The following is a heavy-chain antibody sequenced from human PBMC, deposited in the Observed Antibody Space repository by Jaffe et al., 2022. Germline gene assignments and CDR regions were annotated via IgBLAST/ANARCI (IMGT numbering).Heavy chain of an antibody. CDR2: INAGNGNT. CDR3: ARGTLVRDIVLAPEI. D-gene: IGHD2-8*02. CDR1: GYTFTSYA. V-gene: IGHV1-3*01. Sequence: QVQLVQSGAEVKKPGASVKVSCKASGYTFTSYAMHWVRQAPGQRLEWMGWINAGNGNTKYSQKFQGRVTITRDTSASTAYMELSSLRSEDTAVYYCARGTLVRDIVLAPEIWGQGTMVTVSS. J-gene: IGHJ3*02.